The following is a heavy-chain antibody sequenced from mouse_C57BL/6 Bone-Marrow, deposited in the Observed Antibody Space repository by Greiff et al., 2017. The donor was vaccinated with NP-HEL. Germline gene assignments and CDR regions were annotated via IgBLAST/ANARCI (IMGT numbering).Heavy chain of an antibody. D-gene: IGHD2-3*01. CDR3: TRTEDGYLVDFDY. Sequence: VQLKESGTVLARPGASVKMSCKTSGYTFTSYWMHWVKQRPGQGLEWIGAIYPGNSDTSYNQKFKGKAKLTEVTSAITAYMELSSLTNEDSAVYYCTRTEDGYLVDFDYWGQGTTLTVSS. CDR2: IYPGNSDT. V-gene: IGHV1-5*01. J-gene: IGHJ2*01. CDR1: GYTFTSYW.